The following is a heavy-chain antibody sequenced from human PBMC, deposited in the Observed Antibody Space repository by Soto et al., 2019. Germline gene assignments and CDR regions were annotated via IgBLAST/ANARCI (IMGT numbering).Heavy chain of an antibody. V-gene: IGHV1-69*01. Sequence: QVQLVQSGAEVKKAGSSVKVSCKVSGGTFSSYLINWVRQAPGQGLEWVGGIIPVVGSASFAEKFQGRGTITADEATSTAYMELSSLRSDDTAVDYCARETPSAAAAYFFYGLDVWGQGTTVTVPS. D-gene: IGHD6-13*01. CDR1: GGTFSSYL. CDR3: ARETPSAAAAYFFYGLDV. J-gene: IGHJ6*02. CDR2: IIPVVGSA.